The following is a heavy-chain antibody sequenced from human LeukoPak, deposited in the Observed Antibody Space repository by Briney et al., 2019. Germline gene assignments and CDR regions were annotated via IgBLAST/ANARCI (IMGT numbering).Heavy chain of an antibody. V-gene: IGHV4-39*02. CDR2: ISESGRT. Sequence: PSETLSLTCTVSGGSISTSRYYWGWIRQPPGKGLEWIGSISESGRTYYNPSLKSRVIISVDTSKKHFSLKLSSVTAADTAVYYCARHCTGDICAAYYFYYYMDVWGKGTTVTVSS. CDR1: GGSISTSRYY. CDR3: ARHCTGDICAAYYFYYYMDV. D-gene: IGHD2-8*02. J-gene: IGHJ6*03.